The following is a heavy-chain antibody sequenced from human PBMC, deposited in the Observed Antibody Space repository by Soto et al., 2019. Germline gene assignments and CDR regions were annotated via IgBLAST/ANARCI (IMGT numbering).Heavy chain of an antibody. Sequence: ASVKVSCKASGYSFTNNDVSWVRQATGQGLEWMGWINPNSGGTKYAQKFQGWVTMTRDTSISTAYMELSRLRSDDTAVYYCATSRTSIAVAGETEYYFDYWGQGTLVTVSS. D-gene: IGHD6-19*01. CDR1: GYSFTNND. CDR3: ATSRTSIAVAGETEYYFDY. J-gene: IGHJ4*02. CDR2: INPNSGGT. V-gene: IGHV1-2*04.